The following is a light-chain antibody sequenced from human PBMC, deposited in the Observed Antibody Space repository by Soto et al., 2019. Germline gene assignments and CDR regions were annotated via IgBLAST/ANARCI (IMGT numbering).Light chain of an antibody. CDR3: QQYGGSPWT. Sequence: PGERATLSCSASQSVSSNYLAWFQQRPGQPPRLIIYGVSTRATGTPDRFSASGSGTDFTLTINRLEREDFAVYYCQQYGGSPWTFGQGTKVDIK. CDR1: QSVSSNY. V-gene: IGKV3-20*01. CDR2: GVS. J-gene: IGKJ1*01.